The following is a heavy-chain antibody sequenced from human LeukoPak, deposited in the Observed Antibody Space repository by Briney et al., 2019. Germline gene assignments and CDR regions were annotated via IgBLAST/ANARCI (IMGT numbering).Heavy chain of an antibody. J-gene: IGHJ4*02. CDR2: MNPNSGNT. D-gene: IGHD3-10*01. CDR1: GYTFTSYD. Sequence: ASVKVSCKASGYTFTSYDINWVRQATGQGLEWMGWMNPNSGNTGYAQKFQGRVTMTRNTSISTAYMELSSLRSEDTAVYYCATEYVGSGRRLYYFDYWGQGTLVTVSS. CDR3: ATEYVGSGRRLYYFDY. V-gene: IGHV1-8*01.